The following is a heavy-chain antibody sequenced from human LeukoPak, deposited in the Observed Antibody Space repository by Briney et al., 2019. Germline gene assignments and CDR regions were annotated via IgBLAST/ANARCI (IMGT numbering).Heavy chain of an antibody. Sequence: PGGSLRLSCAASGFTFSSYGMSWVRQAPGKGLEWVGFIRSKAYGGTTEYAASVKGRFTISRDDSKSIAYLQMNSLKTEDTAVYYCTRAPHDLRYSSSWYVLRAADWGQGTLVTASS. J-gene: IGHJ4*02. V-gene: IGHV3-49*04. CDR1: GFTFSSYG. CDR3: TRAPHDLRYSSSWYVLRAAD. CDR2: IRSKAYGGTT. D-gene: IGHD6-13*01.